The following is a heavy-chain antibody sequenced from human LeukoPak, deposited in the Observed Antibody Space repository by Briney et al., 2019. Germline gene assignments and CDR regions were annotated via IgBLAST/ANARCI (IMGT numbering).Heavy chain of an antibody. CDR3: AREPLALVGQFDY. Sequence: SETLSLTCNVSGGSVTNLYWSWIRQPPGKGLEWIGYIYYNGSPNYNPSLKSRITISIDTSKNQFSLKLSSVTAADTAVYYCAREPLALVGQFDYWGQGTLVTVSS. CDR2: IYYNGSP. CDR1: GGSVTNLY. D-gene: IGHD2-15*01. V-gene: IGHV4-59*02. J-gene: IGHJ4*02.